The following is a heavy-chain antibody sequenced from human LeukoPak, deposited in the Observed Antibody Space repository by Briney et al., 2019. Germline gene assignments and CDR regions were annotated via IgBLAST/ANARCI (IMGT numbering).Heavy chain of an antibody. CDR1: GFTFSNCA. J-gene: IGHJ4*02. D-gene: IGHD3-22*01. V-gene: IGHV3-23*01. CDR3: AKDLRPTYYYDSSGLSRGSDY. Sequence: GGSLRLSCAASGFTFSNCAMSWVRQAPGKGLEWVSGISGSGGNTYYADSVKGRFTISRDNSKNTLYLQMNSLRAEDTAVYYCAKDLRPTYYYDSSGLSRGSDYWGQGTLVTVSS. CDR2: ISGSGGNT.